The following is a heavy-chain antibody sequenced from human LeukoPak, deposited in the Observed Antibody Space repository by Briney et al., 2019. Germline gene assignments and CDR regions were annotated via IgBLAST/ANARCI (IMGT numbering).Heavy chain of an antibody. D-gene: IGHD6-13*01. CDR3: ARDLEYGSSWKYYFDY. V-gene: IGHV3-33*01. Sequence: GRSLRLSCAASGFTFSSYGMHWVRQAPGKVLEWVAVIWYDGSNKYYADSVKGRFTISRDNSKNTLYLQMNSLRAEDTAVYYCARDLEYGSSWKYYFDYWGQGTLVTVSS. CDR1: GFTFSSYG. CDR2: IWYDGSNK. J-gene: IGHJ4*02.